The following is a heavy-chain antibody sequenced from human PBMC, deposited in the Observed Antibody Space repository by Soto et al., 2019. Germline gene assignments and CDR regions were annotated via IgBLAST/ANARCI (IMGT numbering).Heavy chain of an antibody. CDR1: GGPISSYH. J-gene: IGHJ6*02. Sequence: QVQLQESGPGLVKPSETLSLTCTVSGGPISSYHWSWIRQPPGKGLEWIGYIHYSGSTNYNPSLKSRVTISLDTSNNQFSLRLGSLTAADTADYYCARASMIVDNSYYYGMDVWGQGTTVTVSS. V-gene: IGHV4-59*01. CDR3: ARASMIVDNSYYYGMDV. CDR2: IHYSGST. D-gene: IGHD3-22*01.